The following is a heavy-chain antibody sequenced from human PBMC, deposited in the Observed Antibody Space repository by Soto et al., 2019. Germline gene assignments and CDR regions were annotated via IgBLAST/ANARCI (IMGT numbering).Heavy chain of an antibody. CDR3: AKDLATGAMERLFDY. CDR2: IRNRANSYTT. CDR1: GFTFSDPY. V-gene: IGHV3-72*01. Sequence: GSLRLSCAASGFTFSDPYMDGVRQAPGRGLEWVGRIRNRANSYTTEYAASVKGRFSISRDNSKNTLYLQMNSLRAEDTAAYYCAKDLATGAMERLFDYWGQGTLVTAPQ. D-gene: IGHD1-1*01. J-gene: IGHJ4*02.